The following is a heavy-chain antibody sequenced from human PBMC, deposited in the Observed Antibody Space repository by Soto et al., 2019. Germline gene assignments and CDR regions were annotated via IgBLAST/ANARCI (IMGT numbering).Heavy chain of an antibody. D-gene: IGHD1-1*01. Sequence: QVQLVQSGGEVRKPGASVKVSCKASGYTFTTYGISWVRQAPGQGLGWMGWISPYNGTTKYAEKFQGEMTMTTETATSTAYMDLRSLRSDDTAVYYCASDGERDTGLNFYYYLHGMDAWGQGTRVTVSS. CDR3: ASDGERDTGLNFYYYLHGMDA. V-gene: IGHV1-18*04. CDR1: GYTFTTYG. CDR2: ISPYNGTT. J-gene: IGHJ6*02.